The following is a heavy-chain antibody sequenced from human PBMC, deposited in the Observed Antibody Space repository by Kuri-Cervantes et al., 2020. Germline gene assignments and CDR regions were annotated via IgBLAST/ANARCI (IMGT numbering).Heavy chain of an antibody. J-gene: IGHJ4*02. CDR1: GVSISSYH. CDR3: VRDRGSGWYGLDY. D-gene: IGHD6-19*01. V-gene: IGHV4-4*07. Sequence: SETLSLTCTVSGVSISSYHWSWIRQPAGRGLEWIGRIYTSGSTNYKASLKSRVTISVDKSKNQVSLKLNSVTAADTAVYYCVRDRGSGWYGLDYWGQGTLVTVSS. CDR2: IYTSGST.